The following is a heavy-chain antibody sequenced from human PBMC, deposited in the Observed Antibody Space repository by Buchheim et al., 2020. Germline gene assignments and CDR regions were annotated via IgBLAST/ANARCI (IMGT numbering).Heavy chain of an antibody. Sequence: QVQLQESGPGLVKPSETLSLTCTVSGGSISSYYWSWIRQPPGKGLEWIGYIYYSGCTNYNPSLKSRVTISVDTSKNQFSLKLSSVTAADTAVYYCARGYSTTRVADYWGQGTL. CDR3: ARGYSTTRVADY. V-gene: IGHV4-59*01. CDR1: GGSISSYY. CDR2: IYYSGCT. D-gene: IGHD6-13*01. J-gene: IGHJ4*02.